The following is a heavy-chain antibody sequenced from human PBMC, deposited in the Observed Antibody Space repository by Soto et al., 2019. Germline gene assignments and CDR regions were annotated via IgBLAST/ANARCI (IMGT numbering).Heavy chain of an antibody. Sequence: PSETLSLTCTVSGGSISSYYWSWIRQPPGKGLEWIGYIYYSGSTNYNPSLKSRVTISVDTSKNQFSLKLSSVTAADTAVYYCARGRGGIYYDSSGYYLDYWGQGTLVTVS. CDR1: GGSISSYY. J-gene: IGHJ4*02. CDR3: ARGRGGIYYDSSGYYLDY. D-gene: IGHD3-22*01. CDR2: IYYSGST. V-gene: IGHV4-59*01.